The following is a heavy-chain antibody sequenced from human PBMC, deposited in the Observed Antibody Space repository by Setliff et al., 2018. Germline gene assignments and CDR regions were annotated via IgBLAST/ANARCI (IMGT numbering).Heavy chain of an antibody. D-gene: IGHD3-9*01. CDR1: GGSVSSGSYY. J-gene: IGHJ4*01. Sequence: SETLSLTCTVSGGSVSSGSYYWSWIRQPAGKGLEWIGRIYTSGSTNYNPSLKSRVAISVDTSKNQFSLRLSSVTAADTAVYYCAKEGYYKNDFWGHGTLVTVSS. V-gene: IGHV4-61*02. CDR3: AKEGYYKNDF. CDR2: IYTSGST.